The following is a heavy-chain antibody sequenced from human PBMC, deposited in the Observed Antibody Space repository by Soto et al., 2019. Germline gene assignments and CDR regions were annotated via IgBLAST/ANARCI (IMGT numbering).Heavy chain of an antibody. Sequence: GGSLRLSCAASGFTFSDYYMSWIRQAPGKGLEWVSYISSSGSTIYYADSVKGRFTISRDNAKNSLYLQMNSLRAEDTAVYYCARGYCSSTSCYAGLDYWGQGTLVTVSS. D-gene: IGHD2-2*01. CDR2: ISSSGSTI. CDR3: ARGYCSSTSCYAGLDY. J-gene: IGHJ4*02. CDR1: GFTFSDYY. V-gene: IGHV3-11*01.